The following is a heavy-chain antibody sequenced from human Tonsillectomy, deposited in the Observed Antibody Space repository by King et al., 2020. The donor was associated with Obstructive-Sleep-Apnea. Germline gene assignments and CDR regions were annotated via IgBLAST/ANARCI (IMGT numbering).Heavy chain of an antibody. D-gene: IGHD3-16*01. CDR1: GDSISSYY. CDR2: IFYTGTT. CDR3: ARDWASRRYFDL. Sequence: PLQESGPGLVKPSETLSLTCTVSGDSISSYYWTWLRPPPGKGLEWIGYIFYTGTTNYNPSLKSRVTMSVDTSNKQFSLKLTSVTAADTAVYYCARDWASRRYFDLWGRGTLVTVSS. V-gene: IGHV4-59*01. J-gene: IGHJ2*01.